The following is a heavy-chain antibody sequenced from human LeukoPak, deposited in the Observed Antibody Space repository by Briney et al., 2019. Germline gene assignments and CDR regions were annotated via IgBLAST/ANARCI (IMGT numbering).Heavy chain of an antibody. CDR3: VRDSPSGFFDL. V-gene: IGHV3-74*01. CDR2: INPDGTVT. Sequence: PGGSLRLSCAASGFTFNTYWMHWGRQTPGKGLFWVSPINPDGTVTTYADSVKGRFTISRDNAKNTLYLQMNSLRAEDTAVYYCVRDSPSGFFDLWGRGTLVTVSS. D-gene: IGHD6-19*01. J-gene: IGHJ2*01. CDR1: GFTFNTYW.